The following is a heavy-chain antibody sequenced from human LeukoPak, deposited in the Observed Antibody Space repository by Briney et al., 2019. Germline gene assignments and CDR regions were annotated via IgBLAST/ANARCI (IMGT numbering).Heavy chain of an antibody. V-gene: IGHV3-48*04. D-gene: IGHD5-18*01. J-gene: IGHJ4*02. CDR2: ISSSSSTI. Sequence: GGSLRLPCAASGFTFSSYSMNWVRQAPGKGLEWVSYISSSSSTIYYADSVKGRFTISRDNAKNSLYLQMNSLRAEDTAVYYCARDLGYSYGPFDYWGQGTLVTVSS. CDR1: GFTFSSYS. CDR3: ARDLGYSYGPFDY.